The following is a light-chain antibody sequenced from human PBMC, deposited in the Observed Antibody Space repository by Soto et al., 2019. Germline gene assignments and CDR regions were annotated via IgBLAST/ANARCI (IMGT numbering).Light chain of an antibody. CDR3: QQLNSYLLT. CDR2: AAS. J-gene: IGKJ5*01. Sequence: DIQLTQSPSFLSASVGDRVTITCRASPGISSYLAWYQQKPGKAPKLLIYAASTLQSGLPSRFSGSGSGTEFPLTISSLQPEDFATYYCQQLNSYLLTFGQGTRLEIK. CDR1: PGISSY. V-gene: IGKV1-9*01.